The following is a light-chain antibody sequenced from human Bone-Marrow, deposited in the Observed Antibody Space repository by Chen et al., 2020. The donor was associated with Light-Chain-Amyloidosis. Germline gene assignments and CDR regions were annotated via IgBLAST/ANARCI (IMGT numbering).Light chain of an antibody. V-gene: IGLV3-25*03. CDR1: DLPTKY. Sequence: SYELTQPPSVSVSPGQTARITCSGDDLPTKYAYWYQQKPGQAPVLVIHRDTERPSGISDRFSGSSSGTTATLTIIVVQAEDEADYHCQSADSSGTYEVIFGGGTKLTVL. CDR2: RDT. J-gene: IGLJ2*01. CDR3: QSADSSGTYEVI.